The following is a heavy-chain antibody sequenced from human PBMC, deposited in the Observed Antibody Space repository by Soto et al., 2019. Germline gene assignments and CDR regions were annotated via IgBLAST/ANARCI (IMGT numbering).Heavy chain of an antibody. CDR2: IYPGDSDT. J-gene: IGHJ4*02. V-gene: IGHV5-51*01. CDR1: GYSFTSYW. CDR3: ARLFDTSGWYDY. D-gene: IGHD6-19*01. Sequence: GESLKISCKGSGYSFTSYWIGWVRQMPGKGLERMGIIYPGDSDTRYSPSFQGQATISADKSITTTYLQWSSLKASDTAIYYCARLFDTSGWYDYWGQGTLVTVSS.